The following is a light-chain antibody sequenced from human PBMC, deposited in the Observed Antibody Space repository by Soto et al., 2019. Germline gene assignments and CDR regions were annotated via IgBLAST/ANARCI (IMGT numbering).Light chain of an antibody. CDR2: AAS. CDR1: QGIRTE. CDR3: LQDYDYPRT. J-gene: IGKJ1*01. Sequence: TQMTQSPSSMSASVGDRVTIACRASQGIRTELGWYQQKAGEAPKLLIYAASTLQSGVPPRFSGSGSGTDFTLTISSLQPEDFATYYCLQDYDYPRTFGQGTKVEMK. V-gene: IGKV1-6*01.